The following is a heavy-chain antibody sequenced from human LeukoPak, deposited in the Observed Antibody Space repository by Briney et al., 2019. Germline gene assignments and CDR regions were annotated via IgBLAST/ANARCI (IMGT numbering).Heavy chain of an antibody. Sequence: ASVTVSCKASGYTFTSYAMHWVRQAPGQRLEWMGWINAGNGNTKYSQKFQGRVTITRDTSASTAYMELRSLRSDDTAVYYCARESGSSWYRDAFDIWGQGTMVTVSS. CDR2: INAGNGNT. D-gene: IGHD6-13*01. V-gene: IGHV1-3*01. CDR1: GYTFTSYA. CDR3: ARESGSSWYRDAFDI. J-gene: IGHJ3*02.